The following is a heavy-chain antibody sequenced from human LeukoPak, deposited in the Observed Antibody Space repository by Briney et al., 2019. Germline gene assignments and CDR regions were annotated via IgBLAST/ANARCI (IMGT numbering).Heavy chain of an antibody. Sequence: SETLSLTCTVSGGSVSNSLYYWSWIRQPPGKGLEWIGYIYYNGDTNYNPSLKSRVTISVDTSKNQFSLKLSSVTAADTAVYYCARLVPGARNFDYWGQGTLVTVSS. J-gene: IGHJ4*02. D-gene: IGHD2-2*01. CDR1: GGSVSNSLYY. CDR3: ARLVPGARNFDY. V-gene: IGHV4-61*01. CDR2: IYYNGDT.